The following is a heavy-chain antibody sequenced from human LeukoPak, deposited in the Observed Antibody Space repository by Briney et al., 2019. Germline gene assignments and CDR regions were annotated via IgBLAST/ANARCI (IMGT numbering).Heavy chain of an antibody. V-gene: IGHV4-34*01. CDR1: GGSFSGYY. Sequence: SETLSLTCAVYGGSFSGYYWSWIRQPPGKGLECIGEINHSGSTNYNPSLKSRVTISVDTSKNQFSLKLSSVTAADTAVYYCARLGVYYDILTGPKPNDYWGQGTLVTVSS. J-gene: IGHJ4*02. D-gene: IGHD3-9*01. CDR3: ARLGVYYDILTGPKPNDY. CDR2: INHSGST.